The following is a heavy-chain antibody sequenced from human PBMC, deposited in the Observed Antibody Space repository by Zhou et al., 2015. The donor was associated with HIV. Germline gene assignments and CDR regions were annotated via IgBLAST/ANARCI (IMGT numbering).Heavy chain of an antibody. CDR3: AREGGWGEMATVTPKLPLDY. Sequence: QLQLVQSGAELKKPGSSVKVSCKASGGTFITYAINWMRQAPGQGLEWMGGITPIFGSTNYAQKFQGGVTMTRDTSTSTVYMELSSLRFDDTAVYYCAREGGWGEMATVTPKLPLDYWGQGTLVTVTS. D-gene: IGHD5-24*01. CDR2: ITPIFGST. CDR1: GGTFITYA. J-gene: IGHJ4*02. V-gene: IGHV1-69*06.